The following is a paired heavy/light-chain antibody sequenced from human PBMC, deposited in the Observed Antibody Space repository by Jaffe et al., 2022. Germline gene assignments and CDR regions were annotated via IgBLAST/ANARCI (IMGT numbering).Light chain of an antibody. CDR3: AAWDDSLNGLL. CDR1: SSNIGSNP. CDR2: NNN. V-gene: IGLV1-44*01. Sequence: QSVLTQPPSASGTPGQRVTISCSGSSSNIGSNPVNWYQRLPGTAPKLLIYNNNQRPSGVPDRVSGSKSGTSASLAISGLQSEDEADYCCAAWDDSLNGLLFGGGTKLTVL. J-gene: IGLJ2*01.
Heavy chain of an antibody. CDR2: IYYSGRT. CDR1: GGSISTYY. D-gene: IGHD1-26*01. J-gene: IGHJ5*02. Sequence: QVQLQESGPGLVRPSETLSLTCTVSGGSISTYYWTWIRQPPGKGLEWIGYIYYSGRTNYNLSLRSRVTMSLDTSKNQFSLKLGSVTAADTAIYYCAREVVGATGWFDPWGQGTLVTVSS. CDR3: AREVVGATGWFDP. V-gene: IGHV4-59*01.